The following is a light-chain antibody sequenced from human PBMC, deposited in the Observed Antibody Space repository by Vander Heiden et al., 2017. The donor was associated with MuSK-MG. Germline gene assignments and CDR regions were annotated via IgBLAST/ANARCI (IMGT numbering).Light chain of an antibody. CDR1: QSVSSSN. J-gene: IGKJ2*01. CDR2: GAS. V-gene: IGKV3-20*01. CDR3: QQYGSSPGYT. Sequence: EIVLTQSPATLSLSPGERATLSCRASQSVSSSNLAWYQQKPGQAPRLLIYGASSRATGIPDRFSGSGSGTDFTLTISRLEPEDFAVYYCQQYGSSPGYTFGQGTKLEIK.